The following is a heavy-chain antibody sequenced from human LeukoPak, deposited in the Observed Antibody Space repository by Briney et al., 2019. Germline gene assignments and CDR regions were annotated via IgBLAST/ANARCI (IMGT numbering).Heavy chain of an antibody. Sequence: GASVKISCKASGYTFTNYYMHWVRQAPGQGLEWLGLITPSGGSTWYAQKFQGRVTMTRDMSTSTDYMELRSLRSDDTAVYYCARGYYYDSSGLFDYWGQGTLVTVSS. CDR1: GYTFTNYY. D-gene: IGHD3-22*01. J-gene: IGHJ4*02. CDR2: ITPSGGST. V-gene: IGHV1-46*01. CDR3: ARGYYYDSSGLFDY.